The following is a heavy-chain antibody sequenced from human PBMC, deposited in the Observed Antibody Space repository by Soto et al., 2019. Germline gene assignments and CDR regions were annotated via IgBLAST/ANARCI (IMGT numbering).Heavy chain of an antibody. CDR3: ARQVLSGSGSSPHYYYGMDV. CDR2: IIPIFGTA. Sequence: GASVKVSCKASGGTFSSYAISWVRQAPGQGLEWMGGIIPIFGTANYAQKFQGRVTITADESTSTAYMELSSLRSEDTAVYYCARQVLSGSGSSPHYYYGMDVWGQGTTVTVSS. D-gene: IGHD3-10*01. CDR1: GGTFSSYA. V-gene: IGHV1-69*13. J-gene: IGHJ6*02.